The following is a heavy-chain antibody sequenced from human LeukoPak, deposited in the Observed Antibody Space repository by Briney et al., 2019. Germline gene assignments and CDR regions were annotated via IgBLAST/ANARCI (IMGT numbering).Heavy chain of an antibody. CDR2: INHSGST. CDR3: ARHFDWGYWYFDL. J-gene: IGHJ2*01. CDR1: GGSFSGYY. V-gene: IGHV4-34*01. D-gene: IGHD3-9*01. Sequence: SETLSLTCAVYGGSFSGYYWSWIRQPPGKGLEWIGEINHSGSTNYNPSLKSRVTISVDTSKNQFSLKLSSVTAADTAVYYCARHFDWGYWYFDLWGRGTLVTVSP.